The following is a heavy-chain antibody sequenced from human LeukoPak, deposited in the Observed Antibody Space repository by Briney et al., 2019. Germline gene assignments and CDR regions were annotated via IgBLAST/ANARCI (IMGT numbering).Heavy chain of an antibody. Sequence: KPSETLSLTCAVYGGSFSGYYWCWIRQSPGKGLEWIGEINHSGSTNYNPSLKSRVTISVDTSKNQFSLKLSSVTAADTAVYYCARVGSGVNGPVDYWGQGTLVTVSS. V-gene: IGHV4-34*01. CDR1: GGSFSGYY. CDR3: ARVGSGVNGPVDY. CDR2: INHSGST. D-gene: IGHD3-10*01. J-gene: IGHJ4*02.